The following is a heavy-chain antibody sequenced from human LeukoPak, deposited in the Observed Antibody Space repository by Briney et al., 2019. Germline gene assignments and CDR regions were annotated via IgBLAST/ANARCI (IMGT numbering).Heavy chain of an antibody. Sequence: GGSLRLSCAASGFTFSSYATSWVRQAPGKGLEWVSVIYSGGPTYYADSVKGRFTISRDNSKNTVYLQMNSLRGEDTAVYFCARGWVVATGGFDMWGQGTMVTVSS. CDR1: GFTFSSYA. J-gene: IGHJ3*02. CDR2: IYSGGPT. V-gene: IGHV3-53*01. CDR3: ARGWVVATGGFDM. D-gene: IGHD2-8*02.